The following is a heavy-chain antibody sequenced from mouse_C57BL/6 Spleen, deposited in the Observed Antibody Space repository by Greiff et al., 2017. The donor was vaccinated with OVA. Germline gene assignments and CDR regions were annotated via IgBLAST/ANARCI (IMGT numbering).Heavy chain of an antibody. V-gene: IGHV1-59*01. CDR1: GYTFTSYW. Sequence: QVQLQQPGAELVRPGTSVKLSCKASGYTFTSYWMHWVKQRPGQGLEWIGVIDPSDSYTNYNQKFKGKATLTVDKSSSTAYMQLSSLTSEDSAVYYCARPGTHYYFDYWGQGTTLTVSS. J-gene: IGHJ2*01. CDR2: IDPSDSYT. D-gene: IGHD1-1*02. CDR3: ARPGTHYYFDY.